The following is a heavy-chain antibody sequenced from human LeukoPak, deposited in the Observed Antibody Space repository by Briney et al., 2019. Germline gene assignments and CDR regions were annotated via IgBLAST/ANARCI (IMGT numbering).Heavy chain of an antibody. V-gene: IGHV4-39*01. Sequence: SETLSLTCTVSGGSISSSSYYWGWIRQPPGKGLEWIGSIYYSGSTYYNPSLKSRVTISVDTSKNQFSLKLSSVTAADTAVYYCATSAPSSYSSSWYYYYYYMDVWGKGTTVTISS. CDR2: IYYSGST. D-gene: IGHD6-13*01. CDR3: ATSAPSSYSSSWYYYYYYMDV. CDR1: GGSISSSSYY. J-gene: IGHJ6*03.